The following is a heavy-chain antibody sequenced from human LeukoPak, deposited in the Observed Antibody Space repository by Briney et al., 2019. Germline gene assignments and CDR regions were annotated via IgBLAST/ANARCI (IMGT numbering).Heavy chain of an antibody. CDR3: ARGGEPGYGDFLTDY. V-gene: IGHV1-2*02. J-gene: IGHJ4*02. D-gene: IGHD4-17*01. CDR1: GGTFRRYA. Sequence: ASVKVSCKASGGTFRRYAINWVRQAPGQGLEWMGWINPNSGGTNYAQKFQGRVTMTRDTSISTAYMELSRLRSDDTAVYYCARGGEPGYGDFLTDYWGQGTLVTVSS. CDR2: INPNSGGT.